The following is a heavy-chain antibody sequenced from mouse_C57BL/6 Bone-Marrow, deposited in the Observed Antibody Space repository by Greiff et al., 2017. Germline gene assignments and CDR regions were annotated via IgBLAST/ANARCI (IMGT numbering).Heavy chain of an antibody. Sequence: EVKLVESGGDLVKPGGSLKLSCAASGFTFSSYGMSWVRQTPDTRLEWVATISSGGSYTYYPDSVKGRFTISRDNAKNTLYLQMSSLKSEDTAMYYCARERGYFYGSSPGFAYWGQGTLVTVSA. D-gene: IGHD1-1*01. CDR2: ISSGGSYT. CDR3: ARERGYFYGSSPGFAY. V-gene: IGHV5-6*01. CDR1: GFTFSSYG. J-gene: IGHJ3*01.